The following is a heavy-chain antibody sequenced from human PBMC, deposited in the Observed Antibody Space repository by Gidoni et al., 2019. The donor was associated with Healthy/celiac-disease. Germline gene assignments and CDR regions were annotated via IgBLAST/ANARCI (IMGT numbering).Heavy chain of an antibody. CDR2: ISGSGVTT. CDR3: AKNSGFSGVASGDDY. CDR1: GFTFSNYA. D-gene: IGHD3-10*01. V-gene: IGHV3-23*01. Sequence: EVLLLESGGGLVQPGGSLRLSCAASGFTFSNYALSWVRQAPGKGLEWVSAISGSGVTTYYADSVKGRFTISRDNSKNTLYLQMNSLRAEDTAVYYCAKNSGFSGVASGDDYWGQGTLVTLSS. J-gene: IGHJ4*02.